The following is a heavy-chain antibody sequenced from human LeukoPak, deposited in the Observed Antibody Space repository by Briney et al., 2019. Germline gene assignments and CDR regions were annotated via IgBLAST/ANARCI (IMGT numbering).Heavy chain of an antibody. CDR1: GFSLSSDAVG. CDR3: AHRHRGVASDI. V-gene: IGHV2-5*01. Sequence: SGPTLVNPTQTLTLTCTFSGFSLSSDAVGVGWIRQPPGGALEWLGVIYENDEKLYSSSLQNRLSITKDTSKNQVVLTMANMDPVDTATYYCAHRHRGVASDIWGQGIMVTVSS. D-gene: IGHD2-15*01. CDR2: IYENDEK. J-gene: IGHJ3*02.